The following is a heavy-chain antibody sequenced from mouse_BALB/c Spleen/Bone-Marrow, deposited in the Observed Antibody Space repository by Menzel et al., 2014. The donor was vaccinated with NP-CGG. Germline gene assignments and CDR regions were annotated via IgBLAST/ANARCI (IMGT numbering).Heavy chain of an antibody. Sequence: EQLQESGAELVKPGASVKLSCKASGYTFTTYWMHWVKQRPGQGLEWIGEINPSNGRTNYNEKFKSKATLTVDKSSSTAYMQLSSLTSEDSAVYYCARYGYDGRYAIYYWVQGTSVTASS. V-gene: IGHV1S81*02. J-gene: IGHJ4*01. CDR3: ARYGYDGRYAIYY. CDR2: INPSNGRT. CDR1: GYTFTTYW. D-gene: IGHD2-2*01.